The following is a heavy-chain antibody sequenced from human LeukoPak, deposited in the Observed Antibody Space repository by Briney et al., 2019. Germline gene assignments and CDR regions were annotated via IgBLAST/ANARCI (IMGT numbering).Heavy chain of an antibody. D-gene: IGHD3-10*01. CDR2: IIPIFGTA. CDR1: GGTFSSYA. V-gene: IGHV1-69*06. J-gene: IGHJ4*02. Sequence: GSSVKVSCKASGGTFSSYAISWVRQAPGQGLEWMGGIIPIFGTANYAQKFQGRVTITADKSTSTAYMELSSQRSEDTAVYYCARVPGSGSYYGDPYFDYWGQGTLVTVSS. CDR3: ARVPGSGSYYGDPYFDY.